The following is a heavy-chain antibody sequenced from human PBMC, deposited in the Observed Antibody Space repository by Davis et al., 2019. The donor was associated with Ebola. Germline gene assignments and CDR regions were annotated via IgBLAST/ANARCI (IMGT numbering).Heavy chain of an antibody. V-gene: IGHV5-51*01. Sequence: GESLKISCTYSFTTYWIGWVRQMPGNGLEWMGIIYPDDSDTRYSPSFQGQVTISADKSINTAYLQWSSLKASDTAMYYCARFLRPSYYFDYWGQGTLVTVSS. J-gene: IGHJ4*02. CDR2: IYPDDSDT. CDR3: ARFLRPSYYFDY. CDR1: YSFTTYW.